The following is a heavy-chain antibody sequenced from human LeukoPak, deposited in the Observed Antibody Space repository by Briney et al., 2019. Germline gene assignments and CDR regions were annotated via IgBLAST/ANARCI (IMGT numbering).Heavy chain of an antibody. Sequence: PGGSLRLSCAASGFTFSSYWMSWVRQAPGKGLEWVANIKQDGSEKYYVDSVKGRFTISRDNAKNSLYLQMNSLRAEDTAVYYCARGDWLVTRWDWYFDLWGRGTLVTVSS. CDR1: GFTFSSYW. D-gene: IGHD3-9*01. CDR3: ARGDWLVTRWDWYFDL. J-gene: IGHJ2*01. CDR2: IKQDGSEK. V-gene: IGHV3-7*01.